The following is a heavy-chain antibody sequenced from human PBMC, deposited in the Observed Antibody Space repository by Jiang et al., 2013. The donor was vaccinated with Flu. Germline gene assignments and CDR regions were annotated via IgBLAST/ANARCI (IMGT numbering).Heavy chain of an antibody. CDR2: IYYSGST. CDR1: GGSISSSSYY. V-gene: IGHV4-39*07. Sequence: LLKPSETLSLTCTVSGGSISSSSYYWGWIRQPPGKGLEWIGSIYYSGSTNYNPSLKSRVTISVDTSKNQFSLKLSSVTAADTAVYYCARAAIWFGDAWFDPWGQGTLVTVSS. D-gene: IGHD3-10*01. J-gene: IGHJ5*02. CDR3: ARAAIWFGDAWFDP.